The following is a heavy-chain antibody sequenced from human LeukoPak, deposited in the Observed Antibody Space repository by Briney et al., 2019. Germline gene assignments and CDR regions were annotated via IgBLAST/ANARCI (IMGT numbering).Heavy chain of an antibody. CDR2: IYYSGST. CDR1: GGSVSSGSYY. V-gene: IGHV4-61*01. D-gene: IGHD6-19*01. CDR3: ARDRWLGY. J-gene: IGHJ4*02. Sequence: SETLSLTCTVSGGSVSSGSYYWRWIRQPPGKGLEWIGYIYYSGSTNYNPSLKSRVTISVDTSKNQFSLKLTSVTAADTAVYYCARDRWLGYWGQGTLVTVSS.